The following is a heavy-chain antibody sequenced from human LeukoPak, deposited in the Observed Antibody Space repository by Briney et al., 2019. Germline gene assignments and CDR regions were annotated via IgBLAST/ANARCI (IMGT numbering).Heavy chain of an antibody. Sequence: SETLSLTCAVSGYSIRSGYYWGWIRPPQGKGREWIGSIYHSGRTYYNPSLKSRVTISVDTSKNQFSLKLSSVTAADTAVYYCARPVWSGAFDIWGQGTMVTVSS. CDR3: ARPVWSGAFDI. D-gene: IGHD3-16*01. CDR2: IYHSGRT. J-gene: IGHJ3*02. CDR1: GYSIRSGYY. V-gene: IGHV4-38-2*01.